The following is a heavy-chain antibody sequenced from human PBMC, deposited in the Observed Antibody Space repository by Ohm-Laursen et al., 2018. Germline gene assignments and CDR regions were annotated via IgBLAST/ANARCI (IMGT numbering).Heavy chain of an antibody. J-gene: IGHJ4*02. CDR3: ARKSFLGTFCTSTNCYGGFDS. V-gene: IGHV6-1*01. CDR2: TYYRSNWYN. D-gene: IGHD2-2*01. Sequence: QTLSLTCAISGDSVSSNSATWNWIRQSPSRGLEWLGRTYYRSNWYNDYAVSVISRMSINPDTSRNQFSLQLNSVTPEDTAVYYCARKSFLGTFCTSTNCYGGFDSWGQGALVIVSS. CDR1: GDSVSSNSAT.